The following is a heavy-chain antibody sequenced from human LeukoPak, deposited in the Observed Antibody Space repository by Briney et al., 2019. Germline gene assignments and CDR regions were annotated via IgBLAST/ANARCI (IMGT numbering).Heavy chain of an antibody. Sequence: GRSLRLSCAASGFTFSSYGMHWVRQAPGKGLEWVAVIWHDGSNKYYADSVKGRFTISRDNSKNTLYLQMNSLRAEDTAVYYCANHLACGSTSCPPFDYWGQGTLVTVSS. J-gene: IGHJ4*02. CDR2: IWHDGSNK. CDR3: ANHLACGSTSCPPFDY. V-gene: IGHV3-33*06. CDR1: GFTFSSYG. D-gene: IGHD2-2*01.